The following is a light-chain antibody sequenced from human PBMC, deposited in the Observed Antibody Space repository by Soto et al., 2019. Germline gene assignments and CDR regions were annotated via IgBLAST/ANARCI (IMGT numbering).Light chain of an antibody. CDR2: GAS. CDR3: QQYVRSPWT. Sequence: EIVLTQSPGTLSLSPGERATLSCRASQSVSSSYLAWYQQKGGQAPRLLIYGASSRATGIPDRFSGSGSGRDFSLPISRLEPEDFAVYYCQQYVRSPWTFGQGTKVEIK. J-gene: IGKJ1*01. CDR1: QSVSSSY. V-gene: IGKV3-20*01.